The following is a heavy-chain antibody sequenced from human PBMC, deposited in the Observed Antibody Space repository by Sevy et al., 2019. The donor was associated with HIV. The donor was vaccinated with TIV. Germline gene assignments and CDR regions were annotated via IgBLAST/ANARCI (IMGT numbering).Heavy chain of an antibody. D-gene: IGHD6-13*01. CDR3: ARQKNGYSSSWYGGYYFDY. J-gene: IGHJ4*02. CDR1: GGSISSSSYY. CDR2: IYYSVST. Sequence: SETLSLTCTVSGGSISSSSYYWGWIRQPPGKGLEWIGSIYYSVSTDYSPSLRSRVTISVDTSKNQFSLKLSSVTAADTAVYYCARQKNGYSSSWYGGYYFDYWGQRTLVTVSS. V-gene: IGHV4-39*01.